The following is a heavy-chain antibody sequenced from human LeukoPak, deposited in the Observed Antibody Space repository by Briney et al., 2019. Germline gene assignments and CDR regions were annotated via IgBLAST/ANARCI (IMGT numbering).Heavy chain of an antibody. J-gene: IGHJ4*02. CDR3: AKGGPHYGSGSYYAFDY. D-gene: IGHD3-10*01. V-gene: IGHV3-30*18. CDR2: ISYDGSYK. CDR1: GFTFTTYG. Sequence: GGSLRLSCAASGFTFTTYGMHWVRQAPGKGLEWVAVISYDGSYKYYVDSVKGRFTISRDNSKNTLYLQMNSLRAEDTAVYYCAKGGPHYGSGSYYAFDYWGQGTLVTVSS.